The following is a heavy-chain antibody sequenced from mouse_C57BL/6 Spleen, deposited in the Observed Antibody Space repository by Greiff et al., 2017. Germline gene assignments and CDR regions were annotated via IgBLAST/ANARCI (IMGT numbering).Heavy chain of an antibody. J-gene: IGHJ1*03. CDR2: INPSTGGT. D-gene: IGHD2-1*01. Sequence: VHVKQSGPELVKPGASVKISCKASGYSFTGYYMNWVKQSPEKSLEWIGEINPSTGGTTYNQKFKAKATLTVDKSSSTAYMQLKSLTSEDSAVYYCARGNLEYFDVWGTGTTVTVSS. CDR3: ARGNLEYFDV. V-gene: IGHV1-42*01. CDR1: GYSFTGYY.